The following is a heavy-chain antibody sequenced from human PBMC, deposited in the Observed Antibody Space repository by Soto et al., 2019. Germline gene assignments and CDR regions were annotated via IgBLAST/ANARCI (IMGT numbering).Heavy chain of an antibody. CDR2: IYYTGGD. Sequence: PSETLSLTCTVSGGSISSGGDYWSWIRQRPGKGLEWIGYIYYTGGDYYDPSLKSRLTLSVDAAKSQFSLQLISVTAADTAVYFCARGLTMIRGVMDSWGQGTLVTVSS. CDR1: GGSISSGGDY. V-gene: IGHV4-31*03. D-gene: IGHD3-10*01. J-gene: IGHJ4*02. CDR3: ARGLTMIRGVMDS.